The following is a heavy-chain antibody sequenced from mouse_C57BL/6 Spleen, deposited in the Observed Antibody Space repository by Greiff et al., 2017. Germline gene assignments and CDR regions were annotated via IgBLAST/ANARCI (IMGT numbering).Heavy chain of an antibody. V-gene: IGHV1-82*01. CDR2: IYPGDGDT. CDR3: ARRDYYGSSYVEDYYAMDY. D-gene: IGHD1-1*01. J-gene: IGHJ4*01. CDR1: GYAFSSSW. Sequence: VQGVESGPELVKPGASVKISCKASGYAFSSSWMNWVKQRPGKGLEWIGRIYPGDGDTNYNGKFKGKATLTADKSSSTAYMQLSSLTSEDSAVYFCARRDYYGSSYVEDYYAMDYWGQGTSVTVSS.